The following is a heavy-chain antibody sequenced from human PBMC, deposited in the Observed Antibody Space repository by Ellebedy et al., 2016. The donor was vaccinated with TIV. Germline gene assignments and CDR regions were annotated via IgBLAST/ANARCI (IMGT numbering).Heavy chain of an antibody. CDR3: ARDNRFGELLSHDAFDI. CDR1: GFTFSSYW. Sequence: GESLKISCAASGFTFSSYWMSWVRQAPGKGLEWVANIKQDGSEKYYVDSVKGRFTISRDNAKNSLYLQMNSLRAEDTAVYYCARDNRFGELLSHDAFDIWGQGTMVTVSS. V-gene: IGHV3-7*03. D-gene: IGHD3-10*01. J-gene: IGHJ3*02. CDR2: IKQDGSEK.